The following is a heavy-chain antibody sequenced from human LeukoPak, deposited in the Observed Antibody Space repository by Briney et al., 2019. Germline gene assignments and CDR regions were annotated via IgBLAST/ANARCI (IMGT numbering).Heavy chain of an antibody. CDR2: IYYSGST. Sequence: PSETLSLTCTVSGGSISSYYWSWIRQPPGKGLEWIGYIYYSGSTNYNPSLKSRVTISVDTSKNQFSLKLSSVTAADTAVYYCARRHSSSWYGMDVWGQGTTVTVSS. J-gene: IGHJ6*02. D-gene: IGHD6-13*01. V-gene: IGHV4-59*08. CDR3: ARRHSSSWYGMDV. CDR1: GGSISSYY.